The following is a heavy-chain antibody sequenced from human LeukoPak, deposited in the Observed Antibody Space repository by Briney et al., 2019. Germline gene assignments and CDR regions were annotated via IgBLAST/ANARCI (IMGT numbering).Heavy chain of an antibody. V-gene: IGHV4-59*01. D-gene: IGHD4-11*01. CDR3: AREGVTKYYFDY. CDR1: GGSISSYY. CDR2: IHYSGST. J-gene: IGHJ4*02. Sequence: KPSETLSLTCTVSGGSISSYYWSWIRQPPGKGLEWIGYIHYSGSTDYNPSLKSRVTISVDTSKNQFSLKLSSVTAADTAVYYCAREGVTKYYFDYWGQGTLVTVSS.